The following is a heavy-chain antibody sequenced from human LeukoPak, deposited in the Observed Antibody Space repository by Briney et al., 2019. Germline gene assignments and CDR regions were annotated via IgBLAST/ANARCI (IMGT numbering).Heavy chain of an antibody. CDR3: ARDMVLNWNPDAFDI. CDR2: ISSSGSSI. V-gene: IGHV3-48*03. CDR1: GFTFSSYE. J-gene: IGHJ3*02. D-gene: IGHD1-20*01. Sequence: PGGSLRLYCADSGFTFSSYEMNWVRQAPGKGLEWVSYISSSGSSIYYADSVKGRFTISRDNAKNSQYLQMNSLRAEDTAVYYCARDMVLNWNPDAFDIWGQGTMVTVSS.